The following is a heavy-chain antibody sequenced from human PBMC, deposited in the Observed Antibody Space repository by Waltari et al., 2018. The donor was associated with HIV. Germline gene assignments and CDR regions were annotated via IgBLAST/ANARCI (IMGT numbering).Heavy chain of an antibody. Sequence: QVQLVQYGAEVKKPGASVKVSCKASGYTFTSYAMHWVRPATGQRLEWMGWINAGNGNTKYSQKFQGRVTITRDTSASTAYMELSSLRSEDTAVYYCARDNNMIVVALDAFDIWGQGTMVTVSS. CDR3: ARDNNMIVVALDAFDI. CDR1: GYTFTSYA. J-gene: IGHJ3*02. D-gene: IGHD3-22*01. CDR2: INAGNGNT. V-gene: IGHV1-3*01.